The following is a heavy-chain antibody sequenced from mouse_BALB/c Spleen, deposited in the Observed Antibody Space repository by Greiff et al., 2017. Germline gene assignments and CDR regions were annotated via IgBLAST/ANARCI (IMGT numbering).Heavy chain of an antibody. CDR1: GYTFTDYE. V-gene: IGHV1-15*01. CDR2: IDPETGGT. Sequence: QVQLQQSGAELVRPGASVTLSCKASGYTFTDYEMHWVKQTPVHGLEWIGAIDPETGGTAYNQKFKGKATLTADKSSSTAYMELRSLTSEDSAVYYCTREEYYGDYWGQGTTLTVSS. CDR3: TREEYYGDY. D-gene: IGHD1-1*02. J-gene: IGHJ2*01.